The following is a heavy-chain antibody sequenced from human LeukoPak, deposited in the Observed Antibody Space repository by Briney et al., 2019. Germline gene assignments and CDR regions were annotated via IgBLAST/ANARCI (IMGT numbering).Heavy chain of an antibody. CDR1: GFTVSSSY. CDR3: ARAGAAAGTFDY. CDR2: IYSGGST. V-gene: IGHV3-53*01. Sequence: GGSLRLSCAASGFTVSSSYMSWVRQAPGKGLEWVSVIYSGGSTYYADPVKGRFTISRDNSKNTLYLQMNSLRAEDTAVYYCARAGAAAGTFDYWGQGTLVTVSS. D-gene: IGHD6-13*01. J-gene: IGHJ4*02.